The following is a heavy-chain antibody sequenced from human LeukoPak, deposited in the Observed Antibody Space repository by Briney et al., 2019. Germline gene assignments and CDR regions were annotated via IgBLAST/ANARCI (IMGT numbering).Heavy chain of an antibody. V-gene: IGHV3-30-3*01. CDR3: AKDRVTAAGYYFDY. J-gene: IGHJ4*02. CDR2: ISYDGSNK. D-gene: IGHD6-13*01. Sequence: QSGGSLRLSCAASGFTFSSYAMHWVRQAPGKGLEWVAVISYDGSNKYYADSVKGRFTISRDNSKNTLYLQMTSLRAEDTAVYYCAKDRVTAAGYYFDYWGQGTLVTVSS. CDR1: GFTFSSYA.